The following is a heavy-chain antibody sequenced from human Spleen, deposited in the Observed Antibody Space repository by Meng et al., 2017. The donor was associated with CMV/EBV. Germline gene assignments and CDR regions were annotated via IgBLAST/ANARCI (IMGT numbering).Heavy chain of an antibody. CDR2: IRSKAYGGTT. CDR1: GFTFGDYA. D-gene: IGHD1-26*01. J-gene: IGHJ4*02. CDR3: TRDQFPTGGSPFDY. V-gene: IGHV3-49*04. Sequence: GGSLRLSCTASGFTFGDYAMSWVRQAPGKGLEWVGFIRSKAYGGTTDFAASVKGRFTISRDDSKSIAYLRMNSLRTEDTAVYYCTRDQFPTGGSPFDYWGQGTLVTVSS.